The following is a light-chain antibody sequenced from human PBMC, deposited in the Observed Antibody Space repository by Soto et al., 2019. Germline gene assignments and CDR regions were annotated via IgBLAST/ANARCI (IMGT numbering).Light chain of an antibody. J-gene: IGKJ1*01. Sequence: DILMTQSPSSLSSSLGDRATLSCRASQSVSSNLGWYQQKPGQAPRLLIYGASSRATGIPDRFRGSGSGTDFSLTISRLEPEDFAVYYCQQYGSSPRTFGQGTKVDIK. CDR2: GAS. CDR1: QSVSSN. V-gene: IGKV3-20*01. CDR3: QQYGSSPRT.